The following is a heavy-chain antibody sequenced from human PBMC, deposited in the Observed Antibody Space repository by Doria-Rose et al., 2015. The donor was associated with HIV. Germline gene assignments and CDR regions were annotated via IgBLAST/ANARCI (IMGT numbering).Heavy chain of an antibody. Sequence: QVQLVQSGGGVVQPGKSLRLSCAASGFTSSRYAMHWVRQAPGKGLEWVAVISYDENNEYYAESVQGRFTISRDNPKNTLFLQMNSLRAEDTAVYFCARTRYYDSSGFFDYWGQGTLVTVSS. V-gene: IGHV3-30*04. CDR3: ARTRYYDSSGFFDY. J-gene: IGHJ4*02. CDR2: ISYDENNE. CDR1: GFTSSRYA. D-gene: IGHD3-22*01.